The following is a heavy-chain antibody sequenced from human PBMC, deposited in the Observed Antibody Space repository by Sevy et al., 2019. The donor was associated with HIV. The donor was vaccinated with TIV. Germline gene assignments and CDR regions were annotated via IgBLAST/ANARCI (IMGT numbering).Heavy chain of an antibody. CDR3: TKRCIDL. CDR1: GFTFDNYW. V-gene: IGHV3-7*01. J-gene: IGHJ5*02. CDR2: IRQDGTET. Sequence: GGSLRLSCVASGFTFDNYWMQWVRQAPGKGLEWVANIRQDGTETYYADSVKGRFTIARDNAKESLYLQMGILGVEDTGSCDCTKRCIDLWGQGTLVTVSS. D-gene: IGHD2-15*01.